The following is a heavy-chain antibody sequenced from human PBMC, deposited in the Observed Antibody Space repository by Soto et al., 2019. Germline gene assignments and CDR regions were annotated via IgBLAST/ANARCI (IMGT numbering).Heavy chain of an antibody. V-gene: IGHV3-13*01. CDR3: AKDRRDGEYNSVYDF. CDR2: IGTAGDT. D-gene: IGHD4-17*01. J-gene: IGHJ4*02. CDR1: EFTFSSYD. Sequence: PGGSLRLSCAASEFTFSSYDMHWVRQVTGRGLEWVSAIGTAGDTYYLDSVKGRFTISRENAKNTLYLQMNSLRAGDTAVYYCAKDRRDGEYNSVYDFWGQGTLVTVSS.